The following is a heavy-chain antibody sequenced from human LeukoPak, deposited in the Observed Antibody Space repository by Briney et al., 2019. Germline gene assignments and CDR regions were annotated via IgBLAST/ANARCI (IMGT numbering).Heavy chain of an antibody. J-gene: IGHJ3*01. V-gene: IGHV3-53*01. CDR1: GFTVSSNY. Sequence: PGGSLRLSCAASGFTVSSNYMSWVRQAPGKGLEWVSVIYSCGSTYYADSVKGRFTISRDNSKNTLSLQMNSLRVEDTAMYFCAKDIQLSTWGLGTMVTVSS. CDR2: IYSCGST. D-gene: IGHD5-24*01. CDR3: AKDIQLST.